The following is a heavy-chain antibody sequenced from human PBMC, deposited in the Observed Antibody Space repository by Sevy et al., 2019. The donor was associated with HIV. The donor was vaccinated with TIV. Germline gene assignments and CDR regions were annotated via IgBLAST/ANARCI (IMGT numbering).Heavy chain of an antibody. CDR2: ISSGGTTK. J-gene: IGHJ3*02. D-gene: IGHD3-22*01. CDR1: GFSFSNYE. Sequence: GGSLRLSCEASGFSFSNYEMNWVRQAPGKGLEWASYISSGGTTKHYADSVKGRFIISRDNAKNSLYLQMNSLRVEDMAVYYCAGGRYDSSGSFDAFDIWGQGTMVTVSS. V-gene: IGHV3-48*03. CDR3: AGGRYDSSGSFDAFDI.